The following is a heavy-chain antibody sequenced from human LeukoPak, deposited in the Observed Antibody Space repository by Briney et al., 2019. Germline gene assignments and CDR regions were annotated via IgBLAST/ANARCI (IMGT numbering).Heavy chain of an antibody. Sequence: SETLSLTCTVSGGSISSGGYYWSWIRQHPGKGLEWIGCIYYSGTTYYHPSLTSRVAISVDTSKNQFSLKLSSVTAADTAVYYCARVERAYCGGDCWDAFDIWGQGTMVTVSS. CDR2: IYYSGTT. CDR3: ARVERAYCGGDCWDAFDI. J-gene: IGHJ3*02. CDR1: GGSISSGGYY. V-gene: IGHV4-31*03. D-gene: IGHD2-21*02.